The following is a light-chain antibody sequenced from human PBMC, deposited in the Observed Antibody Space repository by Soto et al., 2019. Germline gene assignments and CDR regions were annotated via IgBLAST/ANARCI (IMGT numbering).Light chain of an antibody. CDR3: QQYDSLPPT. J-gene: IGKJ1*01. CDR1: QDIDNF. Sequence: DIQITQSPSSLSSSVGDRVTITCHSSQDIDNFLNWFQQKPGKAPKLLIFDASNLKTGVPSRFSGSGSGTDFTFTISSLQPEDIATYYCQQYDSLPPTFGQGTKVDIK. V-gene: IGKV1-33*01. CDR2: DAS.